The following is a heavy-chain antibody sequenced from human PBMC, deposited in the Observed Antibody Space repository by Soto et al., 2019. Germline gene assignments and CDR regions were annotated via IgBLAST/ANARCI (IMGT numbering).Heavy chain of an antibody. D-gene: IGHD4-17*01. Sequence: EVQLLESGGGLVQPGGSLRLSCAASGFTFSRYAMSWFLQAPGTGLECVSAISCSVRSTYHADSVKGRFTISIDNSKNTLDLQMNSLSAEDTAVSYCAKDYGADWYVHYWGQGTLATVSS. CDR1: GFTFSRYA. CDR2: ISCSVRST. CDR3: AKDYGADWYVHY. J-gene: IGHJ4*02. V-gene: IGHV3-23*01.